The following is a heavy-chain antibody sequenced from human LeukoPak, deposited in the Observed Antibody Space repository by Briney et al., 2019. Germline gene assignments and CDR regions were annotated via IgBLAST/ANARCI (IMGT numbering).Heavy chain of an antibody. Sequence: PSETLSLTCTVSGGSISSSSYYWGWIRPPPGKGLEWIGSIYYSGSTYYNPSLKSRVTISVDTSKNQFSLKLSSVTAADTAVYYCAAGGGPAAMYYYYYGMDVWGQGTTVTVSS. D-gene: IGHD2-2*01. CDR1: GGSISSSSYY. CDR3: AAGGGPAAMYYYYYGMDV. J-gene: IGHJ6*02. V-gene: IGHV4-39*01. CDR2: IYYSGST.